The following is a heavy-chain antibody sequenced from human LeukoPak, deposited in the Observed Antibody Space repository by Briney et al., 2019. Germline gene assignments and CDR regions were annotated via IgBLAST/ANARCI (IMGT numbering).Heavy chain of an antibody. D-gene: IGHD1-1*01. CDR1: EFTFNNYW. CDR2: IKQDGSEK. V-gene: IGHV3-7*03. Sequence: PGGSLRLSCAASEFTFNNYWMNWVRQAPGKGLEWVANIKQDGSEKYYVDSVKGRFTISRDNSKNTLYLQMNSLGAEDTAVYYCAKTYRDDNRIDYWGQGTLVTVSP. J-gene: IGHJ4*02. CDR3: AKTYRDDNRIDY.